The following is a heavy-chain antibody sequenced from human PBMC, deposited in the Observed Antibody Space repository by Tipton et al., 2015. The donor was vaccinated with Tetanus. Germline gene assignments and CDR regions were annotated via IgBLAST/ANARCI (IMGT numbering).Heavy chain of an antibody. J-gene: IGHJ3*02. CDR3: ARVGWLQQNKPAFDI. Sequence: TLSLTCTVSGGSISGHYWSWIRQTPGKGLEWIGRVYYSGTTKYNPSLESRVTLSVDTSRKQFSLKLRSVTAADTAVYYCARVGWLQQNKPAFDIWGQGTMVTVSS. CDR2: VYYSGTT. D-gene: IGHD5-24*01. CDR1: GGSISGHY. V-gene: IGHV4-59*11.